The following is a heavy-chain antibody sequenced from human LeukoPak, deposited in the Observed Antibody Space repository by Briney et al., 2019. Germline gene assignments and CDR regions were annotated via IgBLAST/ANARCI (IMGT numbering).Heavy chain of an antibody. CDR2: IRSKAYGGTT. V-gene: IGHV3-49*04. J-gene: IGHJ4*02. Sequence: PGGSLTLSGTASGFTCGDYAMSWVRQAPGKGLEGVGFIRSKAYGGTTEYAASVKGRFTISRDDSKSIAYLQMNSLKTEDIAVYYCTRGDYSSGWPYLYYFDYWGQGTLVTVSS. D-gene: IGHD6-19*01. CDR1: GFTCGDYA. CDR3: TRGDYSSGWPYLYYFDY.